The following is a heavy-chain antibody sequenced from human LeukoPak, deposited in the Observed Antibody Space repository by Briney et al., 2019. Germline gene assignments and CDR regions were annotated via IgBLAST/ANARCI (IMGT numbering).Heavy chain of an antibody. CDR2: ISGYNGNT. CDR3: ARHRDIVGATSGA. J-gene: IGHJ4*02. Sequence: ASVKVSCKASGHRFTSYGITWVRQAPGQGLEWMGWISGYNGNTNYAQKFQGRVTMSTDTSTTTAYMDLRSLRSDDTAVYYCARHRDIVGATSGAWGQGTLVTVSS. V-gene: IGHV1-18*01. CDR1: GHRFTSYG. D-gene: IGHD1-26*01.